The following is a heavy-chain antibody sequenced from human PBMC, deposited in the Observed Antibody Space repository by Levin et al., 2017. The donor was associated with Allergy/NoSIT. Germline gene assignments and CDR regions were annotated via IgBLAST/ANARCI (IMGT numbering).Heavy chain of an antibody. CDR2: INSDGSNT. J-gene: IGHJ4*02. CDR3: IRGACSSTSCLDK. Sequence: GGSLRLSCAASGFTFSGFWMHWVRQAPGKGLVWVSHINSDGSNTNYADSVRGRFTFSRDNAKNTLYLQMTSLRAEDTAVYYCIRGACSSTSCLDKWGQGTLVTVSS. D-gene: IGHD2-2*01. CDR1: GFTFSGFW. V-gene: IGHV3-74*01.